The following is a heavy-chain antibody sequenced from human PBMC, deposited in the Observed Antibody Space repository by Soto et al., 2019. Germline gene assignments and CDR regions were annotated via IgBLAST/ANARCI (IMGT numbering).Heavy chain of an antibody. V-gene: IGHV4-31*03. D-gene: IGHD3-10*01. CDR1: GGSISSGGYY. CDR2: IYYSGST. Sequence: VQLQESGPGLVKPSQTLSLTCTVSGGSISSGGYYWSWIRQHPGKGLEWIGYIYYSGSTYYNPSLKSRVTISVDTSKNQFSLKLSSVTAADTAVYYCASSPTVIWFGESTYYFDYWGQGTLVTVSS. CDR3: ASSPTVIWFGESTYYFDY. J-gene: IGHJ4*02.